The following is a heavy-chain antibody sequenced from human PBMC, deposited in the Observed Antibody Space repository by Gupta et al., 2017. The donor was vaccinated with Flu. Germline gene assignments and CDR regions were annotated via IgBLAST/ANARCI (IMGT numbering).Heavy chain of an antibody. V-gene: IGHV3-23*01. CDR3: AASKRTYWFFDY. D-gene: IGHD2-15*01. Sequence: EVQLLESGGGLVQPGGALRLSWAASAFPLNNYVMNGVRQAPGKGLEWVSAISSSGSTYYADSVKGRLIISRDNSNSVVYLQVSSVRAEDMATYYCAASKRTYWFFDYWGQGTLVSVSS. CDR1: AFPLNNYV. J-gene: IGHJ4*02. CDR2: ISSSGST.